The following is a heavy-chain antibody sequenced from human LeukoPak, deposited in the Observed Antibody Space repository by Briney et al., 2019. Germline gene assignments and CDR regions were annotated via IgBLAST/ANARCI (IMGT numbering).Heavy chain of an antibody. D-gene: IGHD3-10*01. Sequence: GGSLRLSCAASGFTFSSYGMHWVRQAPGKGLVWVSRIDSDGSSTRCADSVKGRFTISRDNAKNTLYLEMNSLRAEDTAVYYCARRGKYWYFDLWGRGTLVTVSS. CDR3: ARRGKYWYFDL. J-gene: IGHJ2*01. V-gene: IGHV3-74*01. CDR2: IDSDGSST. CDR1: GFTFSSYG.